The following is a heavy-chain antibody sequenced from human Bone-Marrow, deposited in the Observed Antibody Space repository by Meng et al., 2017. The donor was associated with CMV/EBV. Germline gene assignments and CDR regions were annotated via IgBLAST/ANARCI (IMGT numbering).Heavy chain of an antibody. Sequence: GESLKISCAASGFTFSSYGMHWVRQAPGKGLEWVSSISSSSTYISYADSVQGRFTISRDNAKNSLSLQMDSLRAEDTALYYCARFVRGGAVAGAGRYYYGMDVWGQGTTVTVSS. D-gene: IGHD6-19*01. J-gene: IGHJ6*02. CDR1: GFTFSSYG. CDR3: ARFVRGGAVAGAGRYYYGMDV. CDR2: ISSSSTYI. V-gene: IGHV3-21*01.